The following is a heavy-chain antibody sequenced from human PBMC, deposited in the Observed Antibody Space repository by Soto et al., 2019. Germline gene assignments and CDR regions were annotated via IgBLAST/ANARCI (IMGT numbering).Heavy chain of an antibody. CDR3: ARRRGPFDI. Sequence: QITLKESGPTLVKPTQTLTLTCTFSGFSLSTSGVGVGWIRQPPGKALDWLAVIYWDDDARYSPSLKSRLTITKDTSKNQVVLTMTNMDPVDTATYYCARRRGPFDIWGQGAMVTVSS. D-gene: IGHD3-10*01. J-gene: IGHJ3*02. CDR1: GFSLSTSGVG. CDR2: IYWDDDA. V-gene: IGHV2-5*02.